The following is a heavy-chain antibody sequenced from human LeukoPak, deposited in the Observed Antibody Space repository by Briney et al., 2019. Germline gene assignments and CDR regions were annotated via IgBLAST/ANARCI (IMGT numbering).Heavy chain of an antibody. D-gene: IGHD3-10*01. CDR3: ARQGNYGSGSYVRDAFDI. J-gene: IGHJ3*02. V-gene: IGHV3-74*01. CDR2: IRGDGGSS. CDR1: GFTFSTYFW. Sequence: QPGGSLRLSCATSGFTFSTYFWMHWVRQAPGQGLVWVPRIRGDGGSSAYADSVKGRFTISRDNSKNTVSLQMNSLRAEDTAVYYCARQGNYGSGSYVRDAFDIWGQGTMVTVSS.